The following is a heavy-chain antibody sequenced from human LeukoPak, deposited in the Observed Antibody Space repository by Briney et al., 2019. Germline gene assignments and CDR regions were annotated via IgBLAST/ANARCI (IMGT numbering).Heavy chain of an antibody. D-gene: IGHD6-19*01. J-gene: IGHJ4*02. V-gene: IGHV3-30-3*01. CDR1: GFTFSSYA. CDR2: ISYDGSNK. CDR3: ARDSDSIGWYFDY. Sequence: PGGSLRLSCAASGFTFSSYAMHWVRQAPGKGLEWVAVISYDGSNKYYADSVKGRFTISRDNSKNTLYLQMNSLRAEDTAVYYCARDSDSIGWYFDYWGQGTLVTVSS.